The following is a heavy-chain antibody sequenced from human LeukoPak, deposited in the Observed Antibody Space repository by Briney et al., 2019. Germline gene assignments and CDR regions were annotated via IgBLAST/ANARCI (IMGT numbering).Heavy chain of an antibody. CDR1: GFTFSSYS. D-gene: IGHD2-2*01. Sequence: GGSLRLSCAASGFTFSSYSMNWVRQAPGKGLEWVSYISSSSSTIYYAYSVKGRFTISRDNAKNSLYLQMNSLRAEDTAVYYCARGRTEIDYWGQGTLVTVSS. J-gene: IGHJ4*02. CDR3: ARGRTEIDY. V-gene: IGHV3-48*04. CDR2: ISSSSSTI.